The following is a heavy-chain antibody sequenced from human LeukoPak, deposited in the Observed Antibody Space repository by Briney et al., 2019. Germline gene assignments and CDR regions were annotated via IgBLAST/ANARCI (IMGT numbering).Heavy chain of an antibody. CDR1: GGTFSSYA. Sequence: GASVKVSCKASGGTFSSYAISWVRQAPGQGLEWMGWINPNSGGTNYAQKFQGRVTMTRDTSISTAYMELSRLRSDDTAVYYCAREDTAKFPWGQGTLVTVSS. CDR3: AREDTAKFP. J-gene: IGHJ5*02. V-gene: IGHV1-2*02. CDR2: INPNSGGT. D-gene: IGHD5-18*01.